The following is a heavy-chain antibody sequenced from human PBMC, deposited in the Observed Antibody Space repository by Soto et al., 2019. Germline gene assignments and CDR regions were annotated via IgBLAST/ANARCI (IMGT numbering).Heavy chain of an antibody. D-gene: IGHD3-10*01. CDR3: ARHLERGFGESYYYYYYMDV. Sequence: SETLSLTCTVSGGSISRYYWSWIRQPPGKGLEWIGYIYYSGSTNYNPSLKSRVTISVDTSKNQFSLKLSSVTAADTAVYYCARHLERGFGESYYYYYYMDVWGKGTTVTVSS. CDR2: IYYSGST. CDR1: GGSISRYY. J-gene: IGHJ6*03. V-gene: IGHV4-59*08.